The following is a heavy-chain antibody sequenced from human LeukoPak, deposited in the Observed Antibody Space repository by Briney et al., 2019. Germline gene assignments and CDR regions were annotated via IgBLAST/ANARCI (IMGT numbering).Heavy chain of an antibody. D-gene: IGHD5-12*01. Sequence: GGSLRLSCAASGFSFSTQEMAWVRQAPGKGLEWVSYISKDGRTIYYADSVKGRFTISRDNTRNSLFLQLSSLSADDTAFYYCARGSYTGFDLCFDSWGQGTLVTISS. CDR1: GFSFSTQE. CDR3: ARGSYTGFDLCFDS. CDR2: ISKDGRTI. V-gene: IGHV3-48*03. J-gene: IGHJ4*02.